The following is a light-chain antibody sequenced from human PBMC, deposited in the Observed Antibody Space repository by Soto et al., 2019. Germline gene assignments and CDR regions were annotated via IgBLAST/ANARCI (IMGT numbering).Light chain of an antibody. V-gene: IGKV3-15*01. J-gene: IGKJ1*01. Sequence: EIVMTQSPATLFASPGERATLSCRASQSVSSNLAWYQQKPGQAPRLLIYGASTRATGMPARFSGSGSGTEFTLTISSLQSEDFAIYYCQQYNNWPRTFGQGTKVDIK. CDR1: QSVSSN. CDR3: QQYNNWPRT. CDR2: GAS.